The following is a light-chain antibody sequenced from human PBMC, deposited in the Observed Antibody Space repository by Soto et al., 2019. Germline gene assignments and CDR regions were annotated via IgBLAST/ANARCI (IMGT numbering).Light chain of an antibody. CDR3: QQYKTWPLS. CDR2: DAS. CDR1: QSVSSN. V-gene: IGKV3-15*01. Sequence: ETVMTQSPATLSVSPGERPTLSCRASQSVSSNLAWYQQKPGQAPRLLIYDASTRATGIPARFSGSGSGTVFTLIISSLQSEDFAVYYCQQYKTWPLSFGPVTNVDTK. J-gene: IGKJ3*01.